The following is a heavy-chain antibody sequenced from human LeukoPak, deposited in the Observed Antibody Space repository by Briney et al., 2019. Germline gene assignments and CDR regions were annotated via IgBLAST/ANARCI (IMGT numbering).Heavy chain of an antibody. CDR2: MNPNSGAT. Sequence: ASVKVSCKTSGYTFSGYYMHWVRQAPGQGLEWMGLMNPNSGATNYEQKFQGRVSLTRDMSISTAHLELTSVTSDDTAVYHCARDGSGSGWYFDYWGQGTLVAVSS. D-gene: IGHD6-19*01. CDR3: ARDGSGSGWYFDY. V-gene: IGHV1-2*02. J-gene: IGHJ4*02. CDR1: GYTFSGYY.